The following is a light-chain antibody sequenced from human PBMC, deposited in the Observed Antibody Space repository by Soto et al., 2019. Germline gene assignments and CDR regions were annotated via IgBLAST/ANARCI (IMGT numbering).Light chain of an antibody. CDR3: QQRDSWPIT. J-gene: IGKJ5*01. CDR1: QSVDSY. Sequence: EIVLTQSPASLSLSPGERATLSCRASQSVDSYLVWYQQKPGQAPRLLIFGASNRATGIPARFSGSGSGTDFTLTINSLGPDDFAVYYCQQRDSWPITFGQGTRLEIK. CDR2: GAS. V-gene: IGKV3-11*01.